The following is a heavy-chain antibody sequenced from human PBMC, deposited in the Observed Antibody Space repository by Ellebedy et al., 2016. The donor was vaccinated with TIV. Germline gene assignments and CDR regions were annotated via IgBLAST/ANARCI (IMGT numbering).Heavy chain of an antibody. V-gene: IGHV4-59*08. CDR1: GCSISSYY. CDR2: IYYSWST. CDR3: ARGQSPPFDY. J-gene: IGHJ4*02. Sequence: MPSETLSLSCTVSGCSISSYYWSWIRQPPGKGLEWIGYIYYSWSTNYNPSLKSRVTISVDTSKNQFSLKLSSVTAADTAVYYCARGQSPPFDYWGQGTLVTVSS.